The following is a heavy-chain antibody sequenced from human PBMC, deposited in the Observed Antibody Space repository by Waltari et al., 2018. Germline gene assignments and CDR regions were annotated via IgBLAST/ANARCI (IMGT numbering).Heavy chain of an antibody. CDR3: AKGREMATTHFDY. CDR2: ISSSSSTI. CDR1: GFTFSSYS. V-gene: IGHV3-48*01. D-gene: IGHD1-1*01. Sequence: EVQLVESGGGLVQPGGSLRLYCAASGFTFSSYSMNWVRQAPGKGLEWVSYISSSSSTIYYADSVKGRFTISRDNAKNSLYLQMNSLRAEDTAVYYCAKGREMATTHFDYWGQGTLVTVSS. J-gene: IGHJ4*02.